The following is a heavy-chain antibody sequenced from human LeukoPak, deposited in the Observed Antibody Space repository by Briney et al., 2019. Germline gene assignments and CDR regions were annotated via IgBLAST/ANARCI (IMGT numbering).Heavy chain of an antibody. Sequence: SETLSLTCTVSGGSISSYYWSWIRQPAGKGLEWIGRIYTSGSTNYNPSLKSRVTMSVDTSTNQFSLKLSSVTAADTAVYYCARDRVQYGSGSYYDWFDPWGQGTLVTVSS. CDR2: IYTSGST. CDR1: GGSISSYY. D-gene: IGHD3-10*01. V-gene: IGHV4-4*07. CDR3: ARDRVQYGSGSYYDWFDP. J-gene: IGHJ5*02.